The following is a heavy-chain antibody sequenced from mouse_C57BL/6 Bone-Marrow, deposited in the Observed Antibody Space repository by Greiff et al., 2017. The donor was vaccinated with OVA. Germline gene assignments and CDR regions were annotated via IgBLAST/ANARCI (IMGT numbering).Heavy chain of an antibody. Sequence: EVKLVESGTVLARPGASVKMSCKTSGYTFTSYWMHWVKQRPGQGLEWIGAIYPGNSDTSYNQKFKGKAKLTAVTSASTAYMELSSLTNEDSAVYYCTFTTVVASTGYYAMDYWGQGTSVTVSS. D-gene: IGHD1-1*01. CDR1: GYTFTSYW. J-gene: IGHJ4*01. V-gene: IGHV1-5*01. CDR2: IYPGNSDT. CDR3: TFTTVVASTGYYAMDY.